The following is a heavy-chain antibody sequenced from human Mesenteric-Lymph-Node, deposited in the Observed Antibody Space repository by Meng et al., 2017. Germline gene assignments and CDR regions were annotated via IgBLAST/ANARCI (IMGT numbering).Heavy chain of an antibody. V-gene: IGHV4-30-4*01. D-gene: IGHD2-21*01. CDR2: IHHSGSA. CDR1: GGSMSSGNYY. J-gene: IGHJ4*02. Sequence: QVQLQESCPGLVEPSQTLSLSATVSGGSMSSGNYYWSWIRQPPGTGLEWIGYIHHSGSAYYTPSLKSRVSISVDTSKNQFSLNLNSMTAADTAVYYCASFDHIPRRNYFDYWGQGTLVTVSS. CDR3: ASFDHIPRRNYFDY.